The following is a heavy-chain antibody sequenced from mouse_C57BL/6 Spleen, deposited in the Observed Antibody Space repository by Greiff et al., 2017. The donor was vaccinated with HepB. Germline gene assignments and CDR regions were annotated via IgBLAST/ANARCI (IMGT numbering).Heavy chain of an antibody. CDR2: INPYNGGT. Sequence: EVQGVESGPVLVKPGASVKMSCKASGYTFTDYYMNWVNQSHGKSLEWIGVINPYNGGTSYNQKFKGKATLTVDKSSSTAYMELNSLTSEDSAVYYCARRGSSYNYFDYWGQGTTLTVSS. V-gene: IGHV1-19*01. CDR3: ARRGSSYNYFDY. CDR1: GYTFTDYY. D-gene: IGHD1-1*01. J-gene: IGHJ2*01.